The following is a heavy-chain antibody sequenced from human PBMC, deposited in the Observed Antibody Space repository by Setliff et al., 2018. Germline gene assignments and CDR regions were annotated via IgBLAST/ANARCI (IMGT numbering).Heavy chain of an antibody. D-gene: IGHD3-10*01. V-gene: IGHV4-59*02. CDR3: ARDRTYYASGTYTRWFDY. Sequence: SETLSLTCTVSGGSVKSHYWSWIRQTPEKGLEWIGFVFYSGDTRYNPSLKSRVTMSVDTSMNQFSLNLNSVTAADTAVYYCARDRTYYASGTYTRWFDYWGQGTRVTVSS. J-gene: IGHJ4*02. CDR1: GGSVKSHY. CDR2: VFYSGDT.